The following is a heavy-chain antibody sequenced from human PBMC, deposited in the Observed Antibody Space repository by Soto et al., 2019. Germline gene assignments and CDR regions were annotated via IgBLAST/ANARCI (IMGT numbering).Heavy chain of an antibody. V-gene: IGHV4-31*03. D-gene: IGHD5-18*01. Sequence: KPSETLSLTCTVSGGSISSGGYYWSWIRQHPGKGLEWIGYIYYSGSTYYNPSLKSRVTISVDTSKNQFSLKLSSVTAADTAVYYCARAMAPRGYGMDVWGQGTTVTVSS. CDR1: GGSISSGGYY. J-gene: IGHJ6*02. CDR2: IYYSGST. CDR3: ARAMAPRGYGMDV.